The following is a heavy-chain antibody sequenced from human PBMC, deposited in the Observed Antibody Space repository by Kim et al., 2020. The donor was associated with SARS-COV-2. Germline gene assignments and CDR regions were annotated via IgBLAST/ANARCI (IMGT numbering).Heavy chain of an antibody. D-gene: IGHD1-20*01. CDR3: AREGALTGTAILAYYYYGMDV. CDR2: ISSSSSYI. Sequence: GGSLRLSCAASGFTFSSYSMNWVRQAPGKGLEWVSSISSSSSYIYYADSVKGRFTISRDNAKNSLYLQMNSLRAEDTAVYYCAREGALTGTAILAYYYYGMDVWGQGTTVTVSS. CDR1: GFTFSSYS. V-gene: IGHV3-21*01. J-gene: IGHJ6*02.